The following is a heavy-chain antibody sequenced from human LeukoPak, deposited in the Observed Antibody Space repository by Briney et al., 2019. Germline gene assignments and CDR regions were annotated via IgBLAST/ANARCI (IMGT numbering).Heavy chain of an antibody. J-gene: IGHJ4*02. Sequence: SGGSLRLSCAASGFTFSSYSVNWVRQAPGKGLEWVSYISSSSSTIYYADSVKGRFTISRDNAKNSLYLQMNSLRDEDTAVYYCASAERYYDFWSGYSGFDYWGQGTLVTVSS. CDR1: GFTFSSYS. D-gene: IGHD3-3*01. CDR3: ASAERYYDFWSGYSGFDY. V-gene: IGHV3-48*02. CDR2: ISSSSSTI.